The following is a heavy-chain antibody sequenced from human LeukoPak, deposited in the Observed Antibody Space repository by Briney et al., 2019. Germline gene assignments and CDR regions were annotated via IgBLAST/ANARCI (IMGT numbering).Heavy chain of an antibody. J-gene: IGHJ4*02. D-gene: IGHD5-18*01. CDR1: GFTFSSYA. V-gene: IGHV3-7*01. CDR3: ARDPSYSYGYVSPHDY. CDR2: IKQDGSEK. Sequence: KPGGSLRLSCAASGFTFSSYAMSWVRQAPGKGLEWVANIKQDGSEKYYVDSVKGRFTISRDNAKNSLYLQMNSLRAEDTAVYYCARDPSYSYGYVSPHDYWGQGTLVTVSS.